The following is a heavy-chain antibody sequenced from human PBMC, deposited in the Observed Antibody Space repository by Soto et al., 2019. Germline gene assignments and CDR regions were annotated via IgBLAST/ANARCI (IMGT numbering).Heavy chain of an antibody. CDR3: ARDQLYYNDISGRPLNAYV. D-gene: IGHD3-22*01. CDR2: IGIGSSTK. Sequence: GGSLRLSCAASGFTFRNYGMNWVRQAPGKGLEWVSYIGIGSSTKYYADSVKGRFTISRDNAKNSLYLQMNSLRAEDTAVYYCARDQLYYNDISGRPLNAYVWDQGTMVTVSS. V-gene: IGHV3-48*01. J-gene: IGHJ3*01. CDR1: GFTFRNYG.